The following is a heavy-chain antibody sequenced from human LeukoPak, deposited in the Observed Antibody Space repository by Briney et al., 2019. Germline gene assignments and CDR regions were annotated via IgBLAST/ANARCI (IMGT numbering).Heavy chain of an antibody. CDR3: ARHKEGGSSWLNWFDP. J-gene: IGHJ5*02. V-gene: IGHV4-34*01. Sequence: SETLSLTCAVYGGSSSGYYWSWIRQPPGKGLEWIGEINHSGSTNYNPSLKSRVTISVDTSKNQFSLKPSSVTAADTAVYYCARHKEGGSSWLNWFDPWGQGTLVTVSS. CDR2: INHSGST. CDR1: GGSSSGYY. D-gene: IGHD6-13*01.